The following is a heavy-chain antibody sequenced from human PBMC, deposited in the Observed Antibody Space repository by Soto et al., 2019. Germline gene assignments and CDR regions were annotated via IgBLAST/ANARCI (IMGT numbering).Heavy chain of an antibody. CDR3: ASRLTGTYYYGMDV. V-gene: IGHV4-59*01. Sequence: SGTLSLTCTVLCCSISSYYWGWIREPPGKGLEWIGYIYYSGSTNYNPSLKSRVTISVDTSKNQFSLKLSSVTAADTAVYYCASRLTGTYYYGMDVWGQGTTVTVSS. CDR1: CCSISSYY. J-gene: IGHJ6*02. CDR2: IYYSGST. D-gene: IGHD1-20*01.